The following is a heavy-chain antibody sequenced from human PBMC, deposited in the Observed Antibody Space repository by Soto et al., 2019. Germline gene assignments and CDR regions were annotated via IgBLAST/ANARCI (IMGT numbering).Heavy chain of an antibody. J-gene: IGHJ5*02. V-gene: IGHV1-18*01. Sequence: ASVKVSCKASGYSFRNYGISWVRQAPGRGLEWMGWINPDNGITNSARWLQGRVTMTTDTSTRTAYMELKSLTSDDTAVYYCARVVVRNNWFDPCGQGTLVTVSS. D-gene: IGHD6-6*01. CDR3: ARVVVRNNWFDP. CDR1: GYSFRNYG. CDR2: INPDNGIT.